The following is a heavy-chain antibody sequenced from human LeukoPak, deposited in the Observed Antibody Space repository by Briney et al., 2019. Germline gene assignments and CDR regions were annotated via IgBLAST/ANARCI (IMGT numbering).Heavy chain of an antibody. D-gene: IGHD3-3*01. V-gene: IGHV1-2*02. CDR2: INPNSGGT. CDR1: GYTFTGYY. Sequence: ASVKVSCKASGYTFTGYYMHWVRQAPGQGLEWMGWINPNSGGTNYAQKFQGRVTMTRDTSISTAYMELSRLRSDDTAVYYCARDPYYDFWSGYFFGFDPWGQGTLATVSS. CDR3: ARDPYYDFWSGYFFGFDP. J-gene: IGHJ5*02.